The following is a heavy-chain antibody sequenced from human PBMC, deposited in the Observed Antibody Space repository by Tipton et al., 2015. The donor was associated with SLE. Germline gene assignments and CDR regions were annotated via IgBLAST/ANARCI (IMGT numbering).Heavy chain of an antibody. V-gene: IGHV4-59*11. CDR1: GGSISSHY. J-gene: IGHJ3*02. Sequence: TLSLTCTVSGGSISSHYWSWIRQPPGKGLEWIGYIYYSGSTNYNPSLKSRVTISVDTSKNQFSLKLSSVTAADTAVYYCARDRRVRSHFRDSNYLLGAFDIWGQGTMVTVSS. D-gene: IGHD4-11*01. CDR3: ARDRRVRSHFRDSNYLLGAFDI. CDR2: IYYSGST.